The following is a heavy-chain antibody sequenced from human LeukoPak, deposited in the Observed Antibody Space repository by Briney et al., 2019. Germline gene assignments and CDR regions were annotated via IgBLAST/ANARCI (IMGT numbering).Heavy chain of an antibody. Sequence: QPGGSLRLSCVASGFTFSSYAMSWVRQAPGKGLGWVSTISGSGGSTYYADSVKGRFTISRDNSKNTLYLQMNRLRAEDTAVYYCAKDVVRVSSKGWFDPWGQGTLVSVSS. CDR2: ISGSGGST. V-gene: IGHV3-23*01. CDR1: GFTFSSYA. J-gene: IGHJ5*02. D-gene: IGHD6-6*01. CDR3: AKDVVRVSSKGWFDP.